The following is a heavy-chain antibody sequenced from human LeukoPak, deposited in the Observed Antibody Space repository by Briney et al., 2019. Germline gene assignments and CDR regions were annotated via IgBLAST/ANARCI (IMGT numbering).Heavy chain of an antibody. D-gene: IGHD2-15*01. CDR1: GGSLNPYY. Sequence: SETPSLTCSVSGGSLNPYYWSWIRQSAGKGLEWVGRIYTNGNTAYNPSLKSRVTMSVDTSKNQFYLKLSSVTAADTALYYCARYCIDGCFGTFDVWGQGTMVTVS. CDR2: IYTNGNT. V-gene: IGHV4-4*07. CDR3: ARYCIDGCFGTFDV. J-gene: IGHJ3*01.